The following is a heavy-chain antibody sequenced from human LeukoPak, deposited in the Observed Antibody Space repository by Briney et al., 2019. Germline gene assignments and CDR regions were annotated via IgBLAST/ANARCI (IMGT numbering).Heavy chain of an antibody. D-gene: IGHD6-13*01. J-gene: IGHJ4*02. CDR3: ARGSSWYPLDY. Sequence: ASVKVSCKASGYTFTGYYMHWVRQAPGQGLEWMGWINPNSDGTKYAQKFQGRVTMTSDTSVRTAYMELRRLRSDDTAVYYCARGSSWYPLDYWGQGTLVTVSS. V-gene: IGHV1-2*02. CDR2: INPNSDGT. CDR1: GYTFTGYY.